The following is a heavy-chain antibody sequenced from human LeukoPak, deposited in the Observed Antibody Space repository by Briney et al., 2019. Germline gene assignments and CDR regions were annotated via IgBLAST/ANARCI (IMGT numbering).Heavy chain of an antibody. D-gene: IGHD2-2*01. CDR2: IYHSGST. V-gene: IGHV4-38-2*01. J-gene: IGHJ6*03. CDR3: ARGCSSTSCSRSEYYYYYYYMDV. CDR1: GYSISSGYY. Sequence: SETLSLTCAVSGYSISSGYYWGWIRQPPGKGLEWIGSIYHSGSTYYNPSLKSRVTISVDTSKNQFSLKLSSVTAADTAVYYCARGCSSTSCSRSEYYYYYYYMDVWGKGTTVTVSS.